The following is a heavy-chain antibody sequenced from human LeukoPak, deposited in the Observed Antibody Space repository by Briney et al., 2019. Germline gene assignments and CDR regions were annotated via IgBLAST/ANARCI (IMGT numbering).Heavy chain of an antibody. CDR2: INPNSGGT. Sequence: ASVKVSCKASGYTFTSYYMHWVRQAPGQGLEWMGWINPNSGGTNYAQKFQGRVTMTRDTSISTAYMELSRLRSDDTAVYYCANSINYYDSSLDAFDIWGQGTMVTVSS. D-gene: IGHD3-22*01. CDR1: GYTFTSYY. V-gene: IGHV1-2*02. CDR3: ANSINYYDSSLDAFDI. J-gene: IGHJ3*02.